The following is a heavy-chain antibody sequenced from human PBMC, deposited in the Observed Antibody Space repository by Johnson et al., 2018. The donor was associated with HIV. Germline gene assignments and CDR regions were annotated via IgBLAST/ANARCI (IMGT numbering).Heavy chain of an antibody. CDR1: GFSFSDYY. Sequence: EQLVESGGGLVKPGGSLRLSCAASGFSFSDYYMTWIRQAPGKGLEWVANIKQDGSEKYYVDSVKGRFTISRDNAKNSLYLQMNSLRPEDTGLYYCAKDIASGYTNGGTLDIWGQGTMGTVSS. CDR3: AKDIASGYTNGGTLDI. CDR2: IKQDGSEK. D-gene: IGHD6-19*01. V-gene: IGHV3-7*05. J-gene: IGHJ3*02.